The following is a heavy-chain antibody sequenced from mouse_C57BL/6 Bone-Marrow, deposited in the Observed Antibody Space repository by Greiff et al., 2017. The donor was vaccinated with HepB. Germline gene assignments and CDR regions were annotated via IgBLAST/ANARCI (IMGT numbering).Heavy chain of an antibody. J-gene: IGHJ2*01. CDR1: GYTFTDYE. Sequence: VQLQQSWAELVRPGASVTLSCKASGYTFTDYEMHWVKQTPVHGLEWIGAIDPETGGTAYNQKFKGKAILTADKSSSTAYMELRSLTSEDSAVYYCTRSNYGSSYDYWGQGTTLTVSS. V-gene: IGHV1-15*01. CDR3: TRSNYGSSYDY. D-gene: IGHD1-1*01. CDR2: IDPETGGT.